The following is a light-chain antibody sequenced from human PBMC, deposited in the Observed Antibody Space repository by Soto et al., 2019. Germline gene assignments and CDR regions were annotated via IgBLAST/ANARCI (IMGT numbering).Light chain of an antibody. Sequence: DIVLTQSPATLSLSPGERATLSCRASQSVSSYLAWYQQKPGQAPRLLISDASNRATGIPARFSGSGSGTDFTLTISSLEPEDFAFYYCQQRINWPRTFGHGTKVEIK. CDR1: QSVSSY. J-gene: IGKJ1*01. CDR3: QQRINWPRT. V-gene: IGKV3-11*01. CDR2: DAS.